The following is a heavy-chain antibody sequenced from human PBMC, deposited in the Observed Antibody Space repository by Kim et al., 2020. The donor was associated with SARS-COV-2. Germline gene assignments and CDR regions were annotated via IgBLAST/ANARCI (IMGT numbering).Heavy chain of an antibody. CDR2: VYYSGST. CDR1: GGSISSYY. Sequence: SETLSLTCTVSGGSISSYYWSWVRQPPGRGLEWIGYVYYSGSTNYNPSLKSRITISVDTSKNHFSLKLSSVTAADTAVYYCARQSRGSSLGMDVWGQGT. V-gene: IGHV4-59*08. J-gene: IGHJ6*02. CDR3: ARQSRGSSLGMDV. D-gene: IGHD3-10*01.